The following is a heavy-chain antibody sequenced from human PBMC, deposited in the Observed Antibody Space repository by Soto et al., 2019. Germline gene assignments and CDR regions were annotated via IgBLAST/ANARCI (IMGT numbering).Heavy chain of an antibody. D-gene: IGHD4-17*01. Sequence: GGSLRLSCAASGFTFSSYAMSWVRQAPGKGLEWVSAISGSGGSTYYADSVKGRFTISRDNSKNTLYLQMNSLRAEDTAVYYCAKALVGTTSYYYYYMDVWGKGTTVTVSS. CDR1: GFTFSSYA. V-gene: IGHV3-23*01. CDR2: ISGSGGST. J-gene: IGHJ6*03. CDR3: AKALVGTTSYYYYYMDV.